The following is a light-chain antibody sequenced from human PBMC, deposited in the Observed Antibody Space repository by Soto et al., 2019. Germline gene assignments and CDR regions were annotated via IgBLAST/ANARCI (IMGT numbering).Light chain of an antibody. CDR3: QQYSSSPPEFT. Sequence: EIVLTQSPGTLSLSPGERATLSCRASQSISSSYLAWYQQRPGQAPRLPIFGASYRATGIPDRFSGSGSGTDFTLNISRLEPEDFAVYYCQQYSSSPPEFTFGPGTKVDSK. CDR1: QSISSSY. CDR2: GAS. J-gene: IGKJ3*01. V-gene: IGKV3-20*01.